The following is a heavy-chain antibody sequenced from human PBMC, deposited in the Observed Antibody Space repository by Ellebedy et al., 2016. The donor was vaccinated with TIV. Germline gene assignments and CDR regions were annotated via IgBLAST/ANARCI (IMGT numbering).Heavy chain of an antibody. V-gene: IGHV4-59*01. D-gene: IGHD6-19*01. CDR3: VRDPQPQLALSGTPTDGVNA. CDR2: IYFSGVT. J-gene: IGHJ3*01. Sequence: MPSETLSLTCTVSGDSFRNFYWSRIRQPPGQRMEYIGYIYFSGVTSYNPSLSSRVTMSVDLSRKQFSLTLRTVTAADTAVYYCVRDPQPQLALSGTPTDGVNAWGPGTLVTVSS. CDR1: GDSFRNFY.